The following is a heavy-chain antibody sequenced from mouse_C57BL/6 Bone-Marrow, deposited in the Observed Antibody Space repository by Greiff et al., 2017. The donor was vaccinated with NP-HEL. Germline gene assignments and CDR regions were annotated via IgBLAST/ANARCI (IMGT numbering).Heavy chain of an antibody. J-gene: IGHJ1*03. CDR2: ISSKSSNYAT. CDR1: GFTFNTYA. Sequence: GGGLVQPKGSLKLSCAASGFTFNTYAMHWVRQAPGKGLEWVARISSKSSNYATYYADSVKDRFTISRDDSQRMLYLQMNNLKAEDTAMYYCVRDQDISNYWYFDVWGTGTTVTVAS. D-gene: IGHD1-3*01. CDR3: VRDQDISNYWYFDV. V-gene: IGHV10-3*01.